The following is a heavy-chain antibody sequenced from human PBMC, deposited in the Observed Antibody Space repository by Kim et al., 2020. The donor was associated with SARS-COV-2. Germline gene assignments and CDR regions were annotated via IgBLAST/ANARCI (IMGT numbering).Heavy chain of an antibody. J-gene: IGHJ4*02. D-gene: IGHD6-6*01. V-gene: IGHV4-34*01. CDR1: GGSFSGYY. Sequence: SETLSLTCAVYGGSFSGYYWSWIRQPPGKGLEWIGEINHSGSTNYNPSLKSRVTISVDTSKNQFSLKLSSVTAADTAVYYCARGPRIAARPRLDYWGQGTLVTVSS. CDR2: INHSGST. CDR3: ARGPRIAARPRLDY.